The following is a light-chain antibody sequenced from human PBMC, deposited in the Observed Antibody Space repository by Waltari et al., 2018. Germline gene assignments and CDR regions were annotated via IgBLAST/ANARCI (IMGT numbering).Light chain of an antibody. CDR1: HSLLSDAHNRSY. Sequence: DIIMTQSPDSLAVSLGARATLNCKSNHSLLSDAHNRSYLAWFHQKPGQPPTFLIYWASTRESGVPDRFSGSGSGTDFTLTITSLQAEDVGVYYCQQYYTHPITFGQGTRLEI. J-gene: IGKJ5*01. V-gene: IGKV4-1*01. CDR2: WAS. CDR3: QQYYTHPIT.